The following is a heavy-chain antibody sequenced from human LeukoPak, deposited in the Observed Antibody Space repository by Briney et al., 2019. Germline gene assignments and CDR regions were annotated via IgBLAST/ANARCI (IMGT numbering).Heavy chain of an antibody. J-gene: IGHJ6*02. Sequence: GGSLTLSCAASGFTFSTYSMNWVRQPPGKGLEWVSYISSSSNSVYYADSVKGRFTISRDNTKNSLYLEMNSLRDEDTAVYYCARVGGAILLVGEDGMDVGGQGTTVTVSS. CDR2: ISSSSNSV. V-gene: IGHV3-48*02. CDR3: ARVGGAILLVGEDGMDV. D-gene: IGHD2-15*01. CDR1: GFTFSTYS.